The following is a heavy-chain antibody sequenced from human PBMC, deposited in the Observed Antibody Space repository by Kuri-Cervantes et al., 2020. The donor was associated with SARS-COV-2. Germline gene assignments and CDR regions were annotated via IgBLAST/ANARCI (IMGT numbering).Heavy chain of an antibody. D-gene: IGHD4/OR15-4a*01. Sequence: ASVKVSCKASGYTFTSFYMHWVRQAPGQGLEWMGIINPSGGSTSYGQNFQGRVTLTRDTSTSTVYMELSSLRSDDTAVYYSARDGAKGKYFQHWGQGTLVTVSS. J-gene: IGHJ1*01. V-gene: IGHV1-46*01. CDR3: ARDGAKGKYFQH. CDR2: INPSGGST. CDR1: GYTFTSFY.